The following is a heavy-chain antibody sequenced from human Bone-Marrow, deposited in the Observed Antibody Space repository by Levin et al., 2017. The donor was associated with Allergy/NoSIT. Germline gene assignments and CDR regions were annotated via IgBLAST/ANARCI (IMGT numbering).Heavy chain of an antibody. CDR1: GFTFSTYG. CDR2: IWYDGSNK. CDR3: ARGLGATNYYYGLDV. D-gene: IGHD5-12*01. J-gene: IGHJ6*02. Sequence: GGSLRLSCAASGFTFSTYGIHWVRQTPGKGLEWVAVIWYDGSNKYYADSVKGRFTISRGNSKNTLFLQMNSLRAEDTAVYYCARGLGATNYYYGLDVWGQGTTVTVSS. V-gene: IGHV3-33*01.